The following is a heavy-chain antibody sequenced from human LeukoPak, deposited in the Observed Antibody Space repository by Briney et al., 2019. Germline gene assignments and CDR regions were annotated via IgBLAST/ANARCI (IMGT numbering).Heavy chain of an antibody. J-gene: IGHJ3*02. CDR3: AKEMSAVAGTDAFDI. V-gene: IGHV3-30*18. D-gene: IGHD6-19*01. CDR2: ISYDGSNK. Sequence: GGSLRLSCAASGFTFSSCGMHWVRQAPGKGLEWVAVISYDGSNKYYADSVKGRFTISRDNSKNTLYLQMNSLRAEDTAVYYCAKEMSAVAGTDAFDIWGQGTMVTVSS. CDR1: GFTFSSCG.